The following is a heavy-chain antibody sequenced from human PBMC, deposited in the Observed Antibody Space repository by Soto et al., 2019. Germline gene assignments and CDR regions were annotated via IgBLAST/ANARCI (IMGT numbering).Heavy chain of an antibody. CDR2: ISYDGSNK. D-gene: IGHD3-22*01. Sequence: QVQLVESGGGVVQPGRSLRLSCAASGFTFSRYGMHWVRQAPGKGLEWVAVISYDGSNKYYADSVKGRFTISRDNSKNTLYLQMNSLRAEDTAVYYCAKDLYYYDSSGYLDYWGQGTLVTVSS. J-gene: IGHJ4*02. CDR3: AKDLYYYDSSGYLDY. CDR1: GFTFSRYG. V-gene: IGHV3-30*18.